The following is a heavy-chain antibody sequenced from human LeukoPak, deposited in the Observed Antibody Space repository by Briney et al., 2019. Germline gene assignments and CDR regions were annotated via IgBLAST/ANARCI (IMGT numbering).Heavy chain of an antibody. D-gene: IGHD5-18*01. J-gene: IGHJ4*02. CDR1: GGSFSGYN. CDR2: INHSGST. Sequence: PSETLSLTCALYGGSFSGYNWSWIRQPPGKGLEWIGEINHSGSTNYNPSLKSRVTISVDTSKNQFSLKLSSVTAAETAVYYCARGPLAVDTAMVYPDYWGQGTLVTVSS. CDR3: ARGPLAVDTAMVYPDY. V-gene: IGHV4-34*01.